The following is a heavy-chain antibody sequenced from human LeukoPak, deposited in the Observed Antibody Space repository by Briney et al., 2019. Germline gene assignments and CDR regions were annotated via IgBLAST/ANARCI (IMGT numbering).Heavy chain of an antibody. CDR1: GYTFTGYY. CDR3: ARPYCTNGVCYTFFDY. D-gene: IGHD2-8*01. V-gene: IGHV1-2*02. J-gene: IGHJ4*02. CDR2: INPNSGVT. Sequence: ASVKVSCKASGYTFTGYYMHWVRQAPGQGLEWMGWINPNSGVTNYAQKFQGRVTMTRDTSISTAYMELSRLRSDDTAVYYCARPYCTNGVCYTFFDYWGQGTLVTVSS.